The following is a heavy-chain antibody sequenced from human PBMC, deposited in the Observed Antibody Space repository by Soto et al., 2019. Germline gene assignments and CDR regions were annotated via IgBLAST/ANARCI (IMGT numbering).Heavy chain of an antibody. J-gene: IGHJ5*02. CDR3: ARGRFRRTWFDP. CDR2: MNPDSGNI. D-gene: IGHD3-16*01. Sequence: QVQLVQSGAEVKKPGASVKVSCKASGYTFTNYDIHWVRQATGQGLEWMGWMNPDSGNIGQSKQFQGRVTMTRDTSISTAYMEMSSLRSEDTAVYYCARGRFRRTWFDPWGQGTLVTVSS. CDR1: GYTFTNYD. V-gene: IGHV1-8*01.